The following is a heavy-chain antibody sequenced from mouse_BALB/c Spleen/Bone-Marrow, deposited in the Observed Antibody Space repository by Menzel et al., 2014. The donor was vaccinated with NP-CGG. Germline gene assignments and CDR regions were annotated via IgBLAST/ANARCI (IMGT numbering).Heavy chain of an antibody. J-gene: IGHJ2*01. D-gene: IGHD2-14*01. CDR1: GYTFTDFN. Sequence: VQLVESGPELVKPGASVKISCKASGYTFTDFNTHWVKQSHGKSLEWIGFISPYIGGTGYNQKFKSKATLTVDSSSSTAYMELRSLTSEDSAVYYCARGRRYDGPYFDYWGQGTTLTVSS. V-gene: IGHV1S29*02. CDR2: ISPYIGGT. CDR3: ARGRRYDGPYFDY.